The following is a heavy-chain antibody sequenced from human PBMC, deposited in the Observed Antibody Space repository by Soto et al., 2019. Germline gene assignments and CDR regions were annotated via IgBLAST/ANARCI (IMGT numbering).Heavy chain of an antibody. CDR1: GFTFSDYY. CDR3: ARLDYDFWSGSGGDGMDV. Sequence: GGSLRLSCAASGFTFSDYYMSWIRQAPGKGLGWVSYISSSSSYTNYADSVKGRFTISRDNAKNSLYLQMNSLRAEDTAVYYCARLDYDFWSGSGGDGMDVWGQGTTVTVSS. CDR2: ISSSSSYT. D-gene: IGHD3-3*01. J-gene: IGHJ6*02. V-gene: IGHV3-11*06.